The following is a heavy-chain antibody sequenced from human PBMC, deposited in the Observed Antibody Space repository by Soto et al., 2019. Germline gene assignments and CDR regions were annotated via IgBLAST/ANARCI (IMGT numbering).Heavy chain of an antibody. CDR3: ARGGYDFWSGSNSYYYYYYMDV. CDR2: IKQDGTEK. CDR1: GFTFSSYS. D-gene: IGHD3-3*01. J-gene: IGHJ6*03. Sequence: GGSLRLSCAASGFTFSSYSMTWVRQAPGKGLEWVANIKQDGTEKYYVDSVRGRFTISRDNAKNTLYLQMNSLRAEDTAVYYCARGGYDFWSGSNSYYYYYYMDVWGKGTTVTVSS. V-gene: IGHV3-7*01.